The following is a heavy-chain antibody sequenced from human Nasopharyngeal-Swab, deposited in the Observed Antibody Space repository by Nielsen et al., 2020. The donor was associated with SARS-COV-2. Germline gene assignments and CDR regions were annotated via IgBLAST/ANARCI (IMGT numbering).Heavy chain of an antibody. CDR2: IYPGDSET. J-gene: IGHJ4*02. D-gene: IGHD1-26*01. Sequence: GESLKISCKGSGYSFTSYWIGWVRQMPGKGLGWMGIIYPGDSETRYSPSFQGQVTISADKSISTAYLQWSSLKASDTAVYYCARPLWSYADHFDYWGQGTLVTVSS. V-gene: IGHV5-51*01. CDR3: ARPLWSYADHFDY. CDR1: GYSFTSYW.